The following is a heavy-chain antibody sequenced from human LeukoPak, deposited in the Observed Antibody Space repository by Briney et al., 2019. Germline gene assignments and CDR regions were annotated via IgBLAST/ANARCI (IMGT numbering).Heavy chain of an antibody. Sequence: SETLSLTCTVSGGSTSSYYWSWIRQPPGKGLEWIGYIYYSGSTNYNPSLKSRVTISVDTSKNQFSLKLSSVTAADTAVYYCARHEGGRDGYYSANWFDPWGQGTLVTVSS. V-gene: IGHV4-59*08. D-gene: IGHD3-22*01. CDR2: IYYSGST. CDR1: GGSTSSYY. J-gene: IGHJ5*02. CDR3: ARHEGGRDGYYSANWFDP.